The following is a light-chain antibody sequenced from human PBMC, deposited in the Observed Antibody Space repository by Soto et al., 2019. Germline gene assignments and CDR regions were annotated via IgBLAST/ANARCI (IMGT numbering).Light chain of an antibody. CDR1: QSVTSNY. Sequence: EIVLTQSPGTLSLSPGERATLSCGASQSVTSNYLAWYQQKSGQAPRLLIFGASIRVKGIPDRFIGSGSGTDFTLTISRLEPEDFAVYYCQHYVTSLTTFGQGTRWIS. CDR3: QHYVTSLTT. V-gene: IGKV3-20*01. CDR2: GAS. J-gene: IGKJ1*01.